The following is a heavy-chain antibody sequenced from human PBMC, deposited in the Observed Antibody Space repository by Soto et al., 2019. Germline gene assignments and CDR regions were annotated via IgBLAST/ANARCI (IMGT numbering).Heavy chain of an antibody. CDR1: GGSFSGYY. J-gene: IGHJ3*02. Sequence: QVQLQQWGAGLLKPSETLSLTCAVYGGSFSGYYWSWIRQPPGKGLEWIGEIYHSGSTNYNPSLKSRVTISVDKSKNQFSLKLSSVTAADTAVYYYAKDLGITVSARRAFDIWGQGTMVTVSS. CDR3: AKDLGITVSARRAFDI. V-gene: IGHV4-34*01. D-gene: IGHD6-19*01. CDR2: IYHSGST.